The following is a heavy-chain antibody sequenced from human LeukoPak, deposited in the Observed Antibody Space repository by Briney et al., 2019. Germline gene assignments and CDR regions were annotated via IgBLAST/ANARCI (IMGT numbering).Heavy chain of an antibody. CDR3: ARGYRQGYYMDV. CDR2: ISGSGGST. D-gene: IGHD4-11*01. CDR1: GFTFSSYS. Sequence: PGGSLRLSCAASGFTFSSYSMNWVRQAPGKGLEWVSAISGSGGSTYYADSVKGRFTISRDNSKNTLYLQMNSLRAEDTAVYYCARGYRQGYYMDVWGKGTTVTVSS. V-gene: IGHV3-23*01. J-gene: IGHJ6*03.